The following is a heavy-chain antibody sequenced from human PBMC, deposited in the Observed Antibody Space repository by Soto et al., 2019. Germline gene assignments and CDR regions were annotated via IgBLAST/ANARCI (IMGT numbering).Heavy chain of an antibody. CDR3: AIEYSSSPPYYPMGY. CDR1: GGTFSSYS. D-gene: IGHD6-6*01. CDR2: IIPIFGTA. V-gene: IGHV1-69*13. Sequence: SVKVSCKASGGTFSSYSISWVRQAPGQGLEWMGGIIPIFGTANYAQKFQGRVTITADESTSTAYMELSSLRSEDTAVYYCAIEYSSSPPYYPMGYWGQGTLVTVSS. J-gene: IGHJ4*02.